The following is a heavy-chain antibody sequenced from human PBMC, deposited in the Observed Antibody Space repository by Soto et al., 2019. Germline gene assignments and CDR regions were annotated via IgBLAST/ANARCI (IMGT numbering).Heavy chain of an antibody. D-gene: IGHD5-18*01. CDR1: GFTFSTYT. V-gene: IGHV3-48*02. Sequence: EVHLVESGGGLVQPGGSLRLSCAASGFTFSTYTMNWVRQAPGKGLEWVSYITGGGATTYNADSVKGRFTISRDNAKNSLYLQMNSLRDEDTAVYYCAKALGYSYGVGNHYFDNWGQGTLVTVSP. CDR2: ITGGGATT. CDR3: AKALGYSYGVGNHYFDN. J-gene: IGHJ4*02.